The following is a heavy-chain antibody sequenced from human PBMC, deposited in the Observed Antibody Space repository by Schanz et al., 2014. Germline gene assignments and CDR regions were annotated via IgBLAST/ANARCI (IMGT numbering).Heavy chain of an antibody. CDR3: ARGGGPEDVFDI. CDR1: GGTFSSFG. D-gene: IGHD5-12*01. V-gene: IGHV1-69*04. J-gene: IGHJ3*02. Sequence: QLQLVQSGAEVKKPGSSVKVSCKASGGTFSSFGINWVRQAPGQGLEWMGRIIPVLAIADYAQKFQGRVTITADKSTSTASMELSSLRSDDTAVYYCARGGGPEDVFDIWGQGTILTVSS. CDR2: IIPVLAIA.